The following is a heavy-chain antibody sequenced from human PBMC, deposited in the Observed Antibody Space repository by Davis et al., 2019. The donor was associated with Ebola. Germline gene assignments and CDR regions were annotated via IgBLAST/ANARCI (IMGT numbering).Heavy chain of an antibody. D-gene: IGHD1-1*01. V-gene: IGHV4-59*08. Sequence: MPSETLSLTCTDSGDSISSYYWSWIRQPPGKGLEWIGYIYYAGSTDHNPSLKGRVTMSVDASKNQISLTVSSVTAADTAVYYCARHRDGTTRDYWGQGTLVRVSS. CDR2: IYYAGST. CDR3: ARHRDGTTRDY. CDR1: GDSISSYY. J-gene: IGHJ4*02.